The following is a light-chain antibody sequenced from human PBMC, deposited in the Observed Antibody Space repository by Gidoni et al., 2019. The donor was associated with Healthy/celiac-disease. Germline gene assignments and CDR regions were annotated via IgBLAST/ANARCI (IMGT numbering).Light chain of an antibody. V-gene: IGKV3-20*01. J-gene: IGKJ3*01. Sequence: IVLTLSPGTLSLSQGERATLSCRASQSVSRSYLAWYQQKPGQAPRLLIYGASSRATGIPDRFSGSGSGTDFTLTISRLEPEDVAVYYCQQYGSSPVTFGPGTKVDIK. CDR1: QSVSRSY. CDR3: QQYGSSPVT. CDR2: GAS.